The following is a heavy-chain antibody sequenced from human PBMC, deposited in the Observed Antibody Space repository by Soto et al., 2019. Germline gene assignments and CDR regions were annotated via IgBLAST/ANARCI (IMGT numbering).Heavy chain of an antibody. J-gene: IGHJ4*02. Sequence: SATLSLTCTVSGGSISSGSYYWSWIRQPPGKGLEWIGYIYYSGSTNYNPSLKSRVTISVDTSKNQFSLKLSSVTAADTAVYYCARDHETGYSYGIDYWGQGTLVTVSS. CDR3: ARDHETGYSYGIDY. CDR2: IYYSGST. V-gene: IGHV4-61*01. D-gene: IGHD5-18*01. CDR1: GGSISSGSYY.